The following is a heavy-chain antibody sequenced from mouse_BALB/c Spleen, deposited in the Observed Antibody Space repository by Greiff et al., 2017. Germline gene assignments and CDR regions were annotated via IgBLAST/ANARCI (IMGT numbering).Heavy chain of an antibody. V-gene: IGHV1-4*01. J-gene: IGHJ2*01. CDR1: GYTFTSYS. Sequence: QVQLKQSGAELARPGASVKMSCKASGYTFTSYSMHWVKQRPGPGLEWIGYINPSSGYTNYNQKFKDKATLTADKSSSTASMQLSILTSEDSAVYYCARANWGGGYYLDYWGQGTTLTVSS. D-gene: IGHD4-1*01. CDR2: INPSSGYT. CDR3: ARANWGGGYYLDY.